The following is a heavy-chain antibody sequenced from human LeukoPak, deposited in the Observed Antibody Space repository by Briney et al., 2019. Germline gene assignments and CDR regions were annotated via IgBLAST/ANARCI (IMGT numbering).Heavy chain of an antibody. Sequence: PGGSLRLSCAASGFTFSSYEMNWVRQAPGEGLEWVSYISSSGGTINYADSVKGRFPISRDNAKNSLYLQMNSLRVEDTAVYYCARDRFYGSGSYAHFDYWGQGTLVTVSS. V-gene: IGHV3-48*03. D-gene: IGHD3-10*01. J-gene: IGHJ4*02. CDR1: GFTFSSYE. CDR2: ISSSGGTI. CDR3: ARDRFYGSGSYAHFDY.